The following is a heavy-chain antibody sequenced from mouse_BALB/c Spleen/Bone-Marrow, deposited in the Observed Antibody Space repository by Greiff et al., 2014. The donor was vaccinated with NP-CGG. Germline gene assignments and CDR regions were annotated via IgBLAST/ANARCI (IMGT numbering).Heavy chain of an antibody. CDR3: ARDSLYYYGSSYGYFDV. J-gene: IGHJ1*01. CDR1: GFTFSDYY. CDR2: ISNGGSYT. Sequence: EVQVVESGGGLMKPGGSLKLSCAAPGFTFSDYYMYWVRQTPEKRLEWVATISNGGSYTYYPDSVKGRFTISRDNAKNNLYLQMSSLKSEDTAMYYCARDSLYYYGSSYGYFDVWGAGTTVTVSS. V-gene: IGHV5-4*02. D-gene: IGHD1-1*01.